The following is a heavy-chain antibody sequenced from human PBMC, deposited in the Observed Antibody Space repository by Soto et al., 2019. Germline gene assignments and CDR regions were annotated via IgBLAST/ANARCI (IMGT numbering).Heavy chain of an antibody. CDR3: AKVLQYYYYGMDV. V-gene: IGHV3-23*01. CDR1: EFTFSNYA. CDR2: ISNTGYST. J-gene: IGHJ6*02. Sequence: EVQLLESGGGLVQPGGSLRLSCAASEFTFSNYAMTWVRQAPGKGLEWVSAISNTGYSTYYADSAKGRFTISKDNSKNTLYLQMNSLRTEDTAVYYCAKVLQYYYYGMDVWGLGTTVTVSS.